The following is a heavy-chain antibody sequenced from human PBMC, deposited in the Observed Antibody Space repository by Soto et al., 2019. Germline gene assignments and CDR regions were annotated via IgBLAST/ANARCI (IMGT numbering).Heavy chain of an antibody. D-gene: IGHD3-16*01. CDR1: GYTFTGYY. J-gene: IGHJ5*02. CDR3: ARAVGVIENWFDP. CDR2: INPNSGGT. Sequence: GASVKVSCKVSGYTFTGYYMHWVRQAPGQGLEWMGWINPNSGGTNYAQKFQGRVTMTRDTSISTAYMELSRLRSDDTAVYYCARAVGVIENWFDPWGQGTLVTVSS. V-gene: IGHV1-2*02.